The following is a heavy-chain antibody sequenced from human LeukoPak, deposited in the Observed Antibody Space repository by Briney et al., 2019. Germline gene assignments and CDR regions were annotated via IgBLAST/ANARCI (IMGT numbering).Heavy chain of an antibody. D-gene: IGHD6-19*01. Sequence: SETLSLTCTVSGYSISSGYYWGWIRQPPGKGLEWIGSIYYSGSTYYNPSLKSRVTISVDTSKNQFSLKLSSVTAADTAVYYCARYEAVAGVFDFWGQGTLVTVSS. V-gene: IGHV4-38-2*02. CDR2: IYYSGST. CDR1: GYSISSGYY. CDR3: ARYEAVAGVFDF. J-gene: IGHJ4*02.